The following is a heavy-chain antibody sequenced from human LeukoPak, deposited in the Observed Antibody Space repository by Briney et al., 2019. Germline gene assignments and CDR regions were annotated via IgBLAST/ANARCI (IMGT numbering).Heavy chain of an antibody. CDR2: ISGSGGST. CDR1: EFTFSSYA. CDR3: AKVGLRCPTRDY. V-gene: IGHV3-23*01. D-gene: IGHD4/OR15-4a*01. Sequence: GGSLRLSCAASEFTFSSYAMSWVRQAPGNGLEWVSAISGSGGSTYYADSVKGRFTISRDNSKNTLYLQMNSLRAEDTAVYYCAKVGLRCPTRDYWGQGTLVTVSS. J-gene: IGHJ4*02.